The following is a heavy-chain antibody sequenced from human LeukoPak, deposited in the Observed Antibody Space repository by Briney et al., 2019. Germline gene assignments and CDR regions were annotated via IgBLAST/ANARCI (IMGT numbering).Heavy chain of an antibody. D-gene: IGHD2-2*01. J-gene: IGHJ6*02. CDR3: AKRGPSDYFYGMDV. Sequence: PGGSLRLSCAASGFTFSSYGIHWVRQAPGKGLEWVAVISYDGSNKYYADSVKGRFTISRDNSKNTLYLHMNSLRAEDTAVYYCAKRGPSDYFYGMDVWGQGTTVTVPS. CDR1: GFTFSSYG. CDR2: ISYDGSNK. V-gene: IGHV3-30*18.